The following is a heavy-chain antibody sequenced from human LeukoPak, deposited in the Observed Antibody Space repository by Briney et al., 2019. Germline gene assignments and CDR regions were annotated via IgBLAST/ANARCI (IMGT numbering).Heavy chain of an antibody. CDR3: ARDVIPYDCSSTSCHLYWYFDL. CDR2: IYTSGST. CDR1: GGSISSYY. D-gene: IGHD2-2*01. V-gene: IGHV4-4*07. J-gene: IGHJ2*01. Sequence: SETLSLTCTVSGGSISSYYWSWIRQPAGKGLEWIGRIYTSGSTNYNPSLKSRVTMSVDTSKNQFSLKLSSVTAADTAVYYCARDVIPYDCSSTSCHLYWYFDLWGRGTLFTVSS.